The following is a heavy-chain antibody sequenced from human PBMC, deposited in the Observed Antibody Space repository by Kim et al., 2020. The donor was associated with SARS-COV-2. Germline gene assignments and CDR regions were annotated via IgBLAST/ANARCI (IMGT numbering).Heavy chain of an antibody. D-gene: IGHD5-12*01. CDR3: ARDQRVATDSDY. J-gene: IGHJ4*02. V-gene: IGHV3-21*01. Sequence: YYADSVKGRFTISRDNAKNSLYLQMNSRRAEDTAVYYCARDQRVATDSDYWGQGTLVTVSS.